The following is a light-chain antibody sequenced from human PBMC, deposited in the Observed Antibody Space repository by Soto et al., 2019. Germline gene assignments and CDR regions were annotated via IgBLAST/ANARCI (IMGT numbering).Light chain of an antibody. CDR1: QGIRND. Sequence: DIQMTQSPSSLSASVGDRVTITCRTSQGIRNDLGWYQQKPGKALKRLIYAASSLQSGVASRFSGSGSGTEFPRTISRLQPEDCATYDCLEHSTYVGMLGQGTKVQIK. CDR2: AAS. J-gene: IGKJ1*01. CDR3: LEHSTYVGM. V-gene: IGKV1-17*01.